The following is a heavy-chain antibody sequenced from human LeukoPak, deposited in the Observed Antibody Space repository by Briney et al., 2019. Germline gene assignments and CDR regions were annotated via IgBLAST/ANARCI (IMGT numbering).Heavy chain of an antibody. CDR1: GFTFDNYA. CDR3: AKDVPPPPTGEFDY. V-gene: IGHV3-23*01. Sequence: GGSLRLFCAASGFTFDNYAMSWVRQAPGKGLEWVSTIRSNGDTTYYADSVKGRFTISRDNSKNTLYLQMNSLTAEDTAVYYCAKDVPPPPTGEFDYWGQGTLVTVTS. CDR2: IRSNGDTT. D-gene: IGHD7-27*01. J-gene: IGHJ4*02.